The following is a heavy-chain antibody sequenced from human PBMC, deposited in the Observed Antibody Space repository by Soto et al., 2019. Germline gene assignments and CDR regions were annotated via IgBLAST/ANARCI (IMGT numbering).Heavy chain of an antibody. V-gene: IGHV3-11*01. Sequence: QMQLVESGGGLVKPGGSLRLSCAASGFTFSDHYMAWIRQAPGKGLEWVSYISSSGSMKYYSDSVKGRFTISRDNAKNSLYLQMNSLRAEDTAVYYCARAMSTQVWGDFDFWGRGTLVTVSS. CDR2: ISSSGSMK. CDR1: GFTFSDHY. CDR3: ARAMSTQVWGDFDF. D-gene: IGHD3-10*02. J-gene: IGHJ4*02.